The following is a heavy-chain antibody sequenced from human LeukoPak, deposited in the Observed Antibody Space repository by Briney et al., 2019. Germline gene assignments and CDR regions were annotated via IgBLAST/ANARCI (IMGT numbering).Heavy chain of an antibody. J-gene: IGHJ5*02. V-gene: IGHV4-59*08. Sequence: SETLSLTCTVSGGSISSYYWSWIRQPPGKGLEWVGYIYYSGNTNYNPSLKSRVTISVDTSKNQFSLKLSSVTAADTAVYYCARHSSYDILTGYLEGWFDPWGQGTLVTVSS. D-gene: IGHD3-9*01. CDR3: ARHSSYDILTGYLEGWFDP. CDR1: GGSISSYY. CDR2: IYYSGNT.